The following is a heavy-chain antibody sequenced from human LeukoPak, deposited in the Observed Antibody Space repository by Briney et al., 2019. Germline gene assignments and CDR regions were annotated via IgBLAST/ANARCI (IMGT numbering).Heavy chain of an antibody. V-gene: IGHV3-23*01. D-gene: IGHD3-10*01. J-gene: IGHJ4*02. CDR1: GFTFSSYA. CDR3: ATSASSVRGSDY. CDR2: ISGSGGST. Sequence: GGSLRLSCAASGFTFSSYAMSWVRQAPGKGLEWVSAISGSGGSTYYADSVKGRFTISRDNSKNTLSLQVNSLTAEDTALYYCATSASSVRGSDYWGQGTLVTVSS.